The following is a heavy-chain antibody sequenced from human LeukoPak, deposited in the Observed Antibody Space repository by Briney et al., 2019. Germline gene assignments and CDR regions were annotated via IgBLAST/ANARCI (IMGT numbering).Heavy chain of an antibody. V-gene: IGHV1-8*01. CDR1: GYTFTSYD. D-gene: IGHD3-10*01. CDR2: MNPNSGNT. Sequence: ASMKVSCKASGYTFTSYDINWVRQATGQGLEWMGWMNPNSGNTGYAQKFQGRVTMTRNTSISTAYMELSSLRSEDTAVYYCARVRNYYGSGSYPGYWGQGTLVPVSS. CDR3: ARVRNYYGSGSYPGY. J-gene: IGHJ4*02.